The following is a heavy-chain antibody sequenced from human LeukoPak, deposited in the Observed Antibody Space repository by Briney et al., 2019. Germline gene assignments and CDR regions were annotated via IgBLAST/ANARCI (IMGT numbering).Heavy chain of an antibody. CDR1: GFTFSSYA. V-gene: IGHV3-23*01. D-gene: IGHD3-22*01. CDR3: AKDGYYYDSSGYDY. J-gene: IGHJ4*02. Sequence: GGSLRLSCAASGFTFSSYAMSWVRQAPGKGLEWVSAISGSGGSTYYADSVKGRFTISRDNSKNTLYLQMNSLRAEDTAVYYCAKDGYYYDSSGYDYWGQGTLVTVSS. CDR2: ISGSGGST.